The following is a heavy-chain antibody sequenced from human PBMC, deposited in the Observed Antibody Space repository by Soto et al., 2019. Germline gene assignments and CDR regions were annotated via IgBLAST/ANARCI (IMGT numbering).Heavy chain of an antibody. Sequence: KLQESGPGLVKPSGTLSLACAVSGGSIGSSIWWTWVRQSPEKGLEWIGEIYHAGSPDYNPSYEGRVTVLADRSKNFFSLTLTSVTAADTAIYYCARGSSFRGDFDVWGQGMMVTVSS. CDR1: GGSIGSSIW. CDR2: IYHAGSP. J-gene: IGHJ3*01. CDR3: ARGSSFRGDFDV. D-gene: IGHD2-21*01. V-gene: IGHV4-4*02.